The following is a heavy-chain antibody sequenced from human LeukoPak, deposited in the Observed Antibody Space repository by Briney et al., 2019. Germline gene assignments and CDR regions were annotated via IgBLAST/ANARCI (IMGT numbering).Heavy chain of an antibody. CDR2: ISYDGSNK. Sequence: GRSLRLYCAASGFTFSSYAMHWVRQAPGKGLEWVAVISYDGSNKYYADSVKGRFTISRDNSKNTLYLQMNSLRAEDTAVYYCAINILFDIWGQGTMVTVSS. J-gene: IGHJ3*02. V-gene: IGHV3-30-3*01. CDR1: GFTFSSYA. CDR3: AINILFDI.